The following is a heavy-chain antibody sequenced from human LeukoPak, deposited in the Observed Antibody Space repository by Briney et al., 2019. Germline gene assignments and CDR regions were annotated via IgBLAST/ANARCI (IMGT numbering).Heavy chain of an antibody. CDR2: IKGIGGST. Sequence: GVSLRLSCAASGFTFSSYSMNGVRQAPGKGLEGGSAIKGIGGSTYYADSVKGRFTISRDDSKNTLYLQMNSLRAEDTAVYYCATKDPSDCSGGSCYSWLDAFDIWGQGKMVTVSS. J-gene: IGHJ3*02. CDR3: ATKDPSDCSGGSCYSWLDAFDI. CDR1: GFTFSSYS. D-gene: IGHD2-15*01. V-gene: IGHV3-23*01.